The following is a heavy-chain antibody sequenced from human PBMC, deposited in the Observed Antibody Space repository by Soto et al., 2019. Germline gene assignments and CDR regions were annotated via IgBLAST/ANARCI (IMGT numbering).Heavy chain of an antibody. CDR2: IYYSGST. D-gene: IGHD3-3*01. CDR3: ARHGGGSAYYDFWSGYYTADGMDV. J-gene: IGHJ6*02. V-gene: IGHV4-39*01. CDR1: GGSISSSSYY. Sequence: PSETLSLTCTVSGGSISSSSYYWGWIRQPPGKGLEWIGSIYYSGSTYYNTSLKSRVTISVDTSKNQFSLKLSSVTAADTAVYYCARHGGGSAYYDFWSGYYTADGMDVWGQGTTVTVSS.